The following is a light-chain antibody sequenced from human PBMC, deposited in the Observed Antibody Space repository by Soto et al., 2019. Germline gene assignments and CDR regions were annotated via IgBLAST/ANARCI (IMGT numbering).Light chain of an antibody. CDR1: SDIVGTYKF. CDR2: EVS. CDR3: CSYAGSSTFV. Sequence: QCALTQPASVSGSPGQSITISCTGTSDIVGTYKFVSWYQHHPGKAPKLMIYEVSRRPSGVSNRFSGSKSGNMASLTISGLQAEDEADYYCCSYAGSSTFVFGTGTKLTAL. V-gene: IGLV2-23*02. J-gene: IGLJ1*01.